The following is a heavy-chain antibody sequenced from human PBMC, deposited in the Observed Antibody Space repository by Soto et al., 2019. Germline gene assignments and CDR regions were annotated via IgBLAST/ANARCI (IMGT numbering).Heavy chain of an antibody. CDR1: GFTFSSYD. CDR3: ARWGEGVVAATPTPHYGMDV. Sequence: GGSLRLFCAASGFTFSSYDMHWVRQATGKGLEWVSAIGTAGDTYYPGSVKGRFTISRENAKNSLYLQMNSLRAEDTAVYYFARWGEGVVAATPTPHYGMDVWGQGTTVTVSS. V-gene: IGHV3-13*01. D-gene: IGHD2-15*01. J-gene: IGHJ6*02. CDR2: IGTAGDT.